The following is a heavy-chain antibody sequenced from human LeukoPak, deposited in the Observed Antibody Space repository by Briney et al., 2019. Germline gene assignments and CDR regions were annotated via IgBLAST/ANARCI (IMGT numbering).Heavy chain of an antibody. Sequence: SETLSLTCIVSGGSISSYYWSWIRQPPGKGLEWIGYIYYSGSTNYNPSLKSRVTISVDTSKNQFSLKVSSVTAADTAVYYCARDLQSGPPVGWGQGTLVTVSS. CDR1: GGSISSYY. CDR2: IYYSGST. V-gene: IGHV4-59*01. D-gene: IGHD3-16*01. CDR3: ARDLQSGPPVG. J-gene: IGHJ4*02.